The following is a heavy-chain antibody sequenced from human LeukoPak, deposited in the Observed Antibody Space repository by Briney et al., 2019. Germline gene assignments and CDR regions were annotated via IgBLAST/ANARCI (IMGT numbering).Heavy chain of an antibody. CDR2: ISSSCCYI. V-gene: IGHV3-21*01. CDR3: ARSMAQDVDAFDI. CDR1: GFIFSHYS. Sequence: GGSVRLSCVACGFIFSHYSMNWVRQAAWKGLAWVSSISSSCCYIYYPDSVNGRFTISRDNAKNSLYLQMNSLRAEHTAVYYCARSMAQDVDAFDIWGQGTMVTVSS. D-gene: IGHD2-21*01. J-gene: IGHJ3*02.